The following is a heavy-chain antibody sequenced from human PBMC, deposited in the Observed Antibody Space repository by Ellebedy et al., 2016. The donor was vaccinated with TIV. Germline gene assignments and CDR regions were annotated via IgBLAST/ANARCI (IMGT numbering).Heavy chain of an antibody. CDR3: ARDREVVVRTYSYFRYMDV. J-gene: IGHJ6*04. D-gene: IGHD2-2*01. V-gene: IGHV4-59*01. CDR1: GVSMNKYY. Sequence: SETLSLXXTVSGVSMNKYYWTWIRQSPGKGLEWIGYKYYSETTNYNPPLYNPSLESRVTISVDTSKNQFSLNLNSLTAADTAVYFCARDREVVVRTYSYFRYMDVWGKGTTVIVSS. CDR2: KYYSETT.